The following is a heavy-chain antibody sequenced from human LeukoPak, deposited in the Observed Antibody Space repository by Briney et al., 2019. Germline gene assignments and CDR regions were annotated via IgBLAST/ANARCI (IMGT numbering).Heavy chain of an antibody. J-gene: IGHJ5*02. CDR2: INPFSANT. Sequence: ASVRVSCKASGYTFTNYDIHWVRQATGQGLEWMGWINPFSANTGYAQNFQGRITITRNTSISTAYMELSSLRSEDTAVYYCARTQQLVLRSPLDPWGQGTLVTVSS. CDR3: ARTQQLVLRSPLDP. CDR1: GYTFTNYD. V-gene: IGHV1-8*03. D-gene: IGHD6-13*01.